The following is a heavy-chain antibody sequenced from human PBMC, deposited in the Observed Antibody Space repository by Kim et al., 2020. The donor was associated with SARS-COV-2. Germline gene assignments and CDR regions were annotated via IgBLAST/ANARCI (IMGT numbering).Heavy chain of an antibody. V-gene: IGHV3-30*18. J-gene: IGHJ4*02. Sequence: GGSLRLSCAASGFTFSSYGMHWVRQAPGKGLEWVAVISYDGSNKYYADSVKGRFTISRDNSKNTLYLQMNSLRAEDTAVYYCAKDRWANYYGSGSHDYWGQGTLVTVSS. D-gene: IGHD3-10*01. CDR3: AKDRWANYYGSGSHDY. CDR2: ISYDGSNK. CDR1: GFTFSSYG.